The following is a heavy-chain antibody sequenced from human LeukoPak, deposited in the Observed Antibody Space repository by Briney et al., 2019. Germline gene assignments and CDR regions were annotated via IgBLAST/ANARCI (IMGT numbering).Heavy chain of an antibody. D-gene: IGHD1-14*01. CDR3: ARDHRSGRDYYYMDV. CDR1: GYTFTGYY. J-gene: IGHJ6*03. CDR2: INPNSGGT. V-gene: IGHV1-2*06. Sequence: ASVKVSCKASGYTFTGYYMYWVRQAPGQGLEWMGRINPNSGGTNYAQKFQGRVTMTRDTSISTAYMELSRLRSDDTAVYYCARDHRSGRDYYYMDVWGKGTTVTVSS.